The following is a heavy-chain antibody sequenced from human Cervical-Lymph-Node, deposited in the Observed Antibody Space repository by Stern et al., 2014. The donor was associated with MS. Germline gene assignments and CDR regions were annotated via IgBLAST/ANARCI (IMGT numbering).Heavy chain of an antibody. D-gene: IGHD2-2*01. Sequence: QLVESGSELKKPGASVKVSCKASGYTFTSYAMNWVRQAPGQGLEWMGWITTNTGKPTDAQGFTGRLVFSLTSSVGTDDLQLSSLEAEDTAWYYCSRAELLCYYYGMDVWGQGTTVTVSS. CDR1: GYTFTSYA. CDR2: ITTNTGKP. J-gene: IGHJ6*02. CDR3: SRAELLCYYYGMDV. V-gene: IGHV7-4-1*02.